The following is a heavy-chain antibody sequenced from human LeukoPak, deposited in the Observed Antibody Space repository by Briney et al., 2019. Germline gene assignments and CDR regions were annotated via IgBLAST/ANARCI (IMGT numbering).Heavy chain of an antibody. CDR1: GFTFDDYA. Sequence: GGSLRLSCAASGFTFDDYAMHWVRQAPGKGLEWVSYISSSGSTIYYADSVKGRFTISRDNAKNSLYLQMNSLRAEDTAVYYCARDQGWELYGMDVWGQGTAVRLL. J-gene: IGHJ6*02. CDR2: ISSSGSTI. V-gene: IGHV3-48*03. D-gene: IGHD1-26*01. CDR3: ARDQGWELYGMDV.